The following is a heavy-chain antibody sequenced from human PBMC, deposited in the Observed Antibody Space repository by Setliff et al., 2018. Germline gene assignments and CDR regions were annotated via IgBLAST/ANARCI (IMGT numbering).Heavy chain of an antibody. Sequence: GESLKISCKASGYSFTDYWIIWVRQVPGKGLEWMGMIFPADAVTRYNPSFKGQVTMSLDRSITTAYLQWDSLKASDTAIYYCAQKHQRASWAFDPWGRGTLVTVSS. CDR3: AQKHQRASWAFDP. CDR1: GYSFTDYW. V-gene: IGHV5-51*01. J-gene: IGHJ5*02. D-gene: IGHD2-2*01. CDR2: IFPADAVT.